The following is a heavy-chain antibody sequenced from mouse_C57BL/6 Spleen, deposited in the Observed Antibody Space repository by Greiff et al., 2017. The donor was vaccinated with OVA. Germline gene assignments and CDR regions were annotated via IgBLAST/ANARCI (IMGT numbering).Heavy chain of an antibody. Sequence: VQRVESGAELAKPGASVKLSCKASGYTFTSYWMHWVKQRPGQGLEWIGYINPSSGYTKYNQKFKDKATLTADKSSSTAYMQLSSLTYEDSAVSYCAYYCGSSNWYYEVWGTGPTVTASS. D-gene: IGHD1-1*01. CDR3: AYYCGSSNWYYEV. V-gene: IGHV1-7*01. CDR2: INPSSGYT. CDR1: GYTFTSYW. J-gene: IGHJ1*03.